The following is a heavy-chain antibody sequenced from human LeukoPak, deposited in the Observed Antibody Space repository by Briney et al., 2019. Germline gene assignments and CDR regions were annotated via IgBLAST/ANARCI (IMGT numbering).Heavy chain of an antibody. CDR1: GGTFSSYA. CDR2: IIPIFGTA. Sequence: SVKVSCKASGGTFSSYAISWVRQAPGQGLEWMGGIIPIFGTANYAQKFQGRVTITADKSTSTAYMELSSLRSEDTAVYYCSFSQERGPHNPLPAKRTGIAAAGPVMDVWGKGTTVTVSS. V-gene: IGHV1-69*06. J-gene: IGHJ6*03. D-gene: IGHD6-13*01. CDR3: SFSQERGPHNPLPAKRTGIAAAGPVMDV.